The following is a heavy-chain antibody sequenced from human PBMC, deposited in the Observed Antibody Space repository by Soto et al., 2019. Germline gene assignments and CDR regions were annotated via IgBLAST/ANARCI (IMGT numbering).Heavy chain of an antibody. CDR3: GCRDRGTCVDY. Sequence: SETLSLTCAVSGASFTSNDWWTWVRQPPGRGLEWIGEIYRTGSTNYNPSLKSRVTISLDKSENQFSLKVTSLTAADTAVSYCGCRDRGTCVDYWGQVNWVTVCS. CDR2: IYRTGST. CDR1: GASFTSNDW. D-gene: IGHD2-21*01. J-gene: IGHJ4*02. V-gene: IGHV4-4*02.